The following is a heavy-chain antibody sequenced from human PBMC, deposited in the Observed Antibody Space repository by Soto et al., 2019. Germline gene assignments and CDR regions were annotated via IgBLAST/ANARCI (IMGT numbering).Heavy chain of an antibody. V-gene: IGHV5-51*01. CDR1: GYSFSSHW. J-gene: IGHJ4*02. CDR3: ATPRVPIN. CDR2: IYPGDYDT. Sequence: EVQLVQSGAEVKKPGESLKISCKVSGYSFSSHWICWGRQMPGKGLEWMGIIYPGDYDTRYSPSFQGQVTISADKSISTAYLQWSSLKASDTAMYFCATPRVPINWGQGTLVTVSS.